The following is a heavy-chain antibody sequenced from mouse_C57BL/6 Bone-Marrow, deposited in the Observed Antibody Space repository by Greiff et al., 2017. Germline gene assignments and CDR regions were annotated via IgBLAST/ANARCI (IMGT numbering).Heavy chain of an antibody. V-gene: IGHV1-18*01. CDR3: ARYEGLLRLACFAY. Sequence: VHVKQSGPELVKPGASVKIPCKASGYTFTDYNMDWVKQSHGKSLEWIGDINPNNGGTIYNQKFKGKATLTVDKSSSTAYMELRSLTSEDTAVYYCARYEGLLRLACFAYWCRGTLVTVSA. CDR2: INPNNGGT. J-gene: IGHJ3*01. CDR1: GYTFTDYN. D-gene: IGHD2-3*01.